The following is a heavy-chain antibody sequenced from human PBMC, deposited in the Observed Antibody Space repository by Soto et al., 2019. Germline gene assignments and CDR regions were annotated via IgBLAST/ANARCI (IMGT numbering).Heavy chain of an antibody. CDR2: ISAYNGNT. D-gene: IGHD3-22*01. V-gene: IGHV1-18*01. CDR1: GYTFTSYG. Sequence: GASVKVSCKASGYTFTSYGISWVRQAPGQGLEWMGWISAYNGNTNYAQKLQGRVTMTTDTSTSTAYMELRSLRSDDTAVYYCARFYDSSGYGVKDFDYWGQGTLVTVSS. CDR3: ARFYDSSGYGVKDFDY. J-gene: IGHJ4*02.